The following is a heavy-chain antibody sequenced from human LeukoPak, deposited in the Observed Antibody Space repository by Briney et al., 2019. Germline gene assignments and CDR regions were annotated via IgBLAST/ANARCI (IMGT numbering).Heavy chain of an antibody. J-gene: IGHJ4*02. CDR2: IYSGGST. V-gene: IGHV3-66*01. CDR3: ARAGLYDSSGYYYSFDY. Sequence: GGSLRLSCAASGFTVSSNYMSWVRQAPGKGLEWVSVIYSGGSTYYADSVKGRFTISRDNSKNTLYLQMNSLRAEDTAVYYCARAGLYDSSGYYYSFDYWGQGTLVTVSS. D-gene: IGHD3-22*01. CDR1: GFTVSSNY.